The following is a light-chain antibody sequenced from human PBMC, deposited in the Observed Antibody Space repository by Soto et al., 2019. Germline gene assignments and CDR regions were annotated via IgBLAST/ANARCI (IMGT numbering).Light chain of an antibody. Sequence: QSALTQPASVSGSPGQSITISCTGTSSDVGGYKYVSWFQQHPGKAPKLLIYEVSHRPSGLSNRFSASKSGHTASLTISGLHAVDEADYYCSSYTIRATVVFGGGSQQTVL. V-gene: IGLV2-14*01. CDR3: SSYTIRATVV. CDR1: SSDVGGYKY. CDR2: EVS. J-gene: IGLJ2*01.